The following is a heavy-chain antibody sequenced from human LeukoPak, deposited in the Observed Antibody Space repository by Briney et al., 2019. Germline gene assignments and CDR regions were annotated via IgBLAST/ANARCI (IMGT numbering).Heavy chain of an antibody. D-gene: IGHD6-6*01. V-gene: IGHV1-8*01. J-gene: IGHJ4*02. Sequence: ASVKVPCKASGYTFTSYDINWVRQATGQGLEWMGWMNPNSGNTGYALKFQDRVTMTRNTSISTAYMELSSLRSEDTAVYYCARGFEYSSSSILWGQGTLVTVSS. CDR2: MNPNSGNT. CDR3: ARGFEYSSSSIL. CDR1: GYTFTSYD.